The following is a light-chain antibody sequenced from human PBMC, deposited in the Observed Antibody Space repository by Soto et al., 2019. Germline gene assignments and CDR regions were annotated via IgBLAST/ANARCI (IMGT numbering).Light chain of an antibody. CDR3: QSYDSSLSGYV. J-gene: IGLJ1*01. V-gene: IGLV1-40*01. CDR1: NSNIGAGFD. CDR2: DNN. Sequence: QSVLTQPPSVSGAPGQRVTISCTGRNSNIGAGFDVHWYQQLPGTAPKLLIYDNNNRPSGVPDRFSGSKSGTSASLAITGLQAEDEADYYCQSYDSSLSGYVFGTGTKVT.